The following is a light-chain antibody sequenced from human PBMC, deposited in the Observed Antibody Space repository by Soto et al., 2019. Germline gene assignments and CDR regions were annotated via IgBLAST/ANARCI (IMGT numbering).Light chain of an antibody. J-gene: IGKJ3*01. CDR2: GAS. V-gene: IGKV3-20*01. CDR3: QQYGSSPLFT. Sequence: EIVLTQSPGTLSLSPGERATLSCRASQSVSSSYLAWYQQKPGQAPRLLIYGASSRATGIPDRFSGSGSGTDLTLTISSMEPGDFAGYCCQQYGSSPLFTFGSGTKVDMK. CDR1: QSVSSSY.